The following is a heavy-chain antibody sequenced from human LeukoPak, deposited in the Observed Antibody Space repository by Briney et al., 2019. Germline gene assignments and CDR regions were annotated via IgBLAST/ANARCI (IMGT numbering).Heavy chain of an antibody. CDR1: GATISPHH. V-gene: IGHV4-34*01. CDR3: ARGYVERLPPDH. CDR2: ISHSGTT. Sequence: PHTPPPTSTPHGATISPHHTTPTPQPPGKGLEWIGEISHSGTTNYNPSLKSRVTISIDTSKNQFSLKLSSVTAADTAVYYCARGYVERLPPDHWGQGTLVTVSS. D-gene: IGHD1-1*01. J-gene: IGHJ4*02.